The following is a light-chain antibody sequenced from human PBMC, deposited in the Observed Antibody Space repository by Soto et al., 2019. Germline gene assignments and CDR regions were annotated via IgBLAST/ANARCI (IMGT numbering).Light chain of an antibody. J-gene: IGKJ4*01. V-gene: IGKV3-20*01. Sequence: EVVLSQSPGILSLSPGERATLSWRASQSLSSNYLAWYKQKPGQAPRPLIYDTSNRATGVPDRFSGGGSGTEFTLTISRLEPEDFEVYYCQQFSSYPLTFGGGTKVDIK. CDR3: QQFSSYPLT. CDR1: QSLSSNY. CDR2: DTS.